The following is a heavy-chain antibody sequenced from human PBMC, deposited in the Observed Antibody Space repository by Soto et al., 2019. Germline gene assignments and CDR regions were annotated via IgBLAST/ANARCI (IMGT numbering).Heavy chain of an antibody. CDR2: IDAENGDT. V-gene: IGHV1-3*01. J-gene: IGHJ3*02. D-gene: IGHD6-13*01. Sequence: ASVKVSCKASGYTFTSYAMHWVRQAPGQRLEWMGWIDAENGDTKYAQKFQGRVTMTEDTSTDTAYMELSSLRSEDTAVYYCATTRIATFLERAFDIWGQGTMVTVSS. CDR3: ATTRIATFLERAFDI. CDR1: GYTFTSYA.